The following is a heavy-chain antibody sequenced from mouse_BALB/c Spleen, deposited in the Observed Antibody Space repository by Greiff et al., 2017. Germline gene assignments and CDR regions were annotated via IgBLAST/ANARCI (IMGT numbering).Heavy chain of an antibody. V-gene: IGHV1S81*02. CDR3: TRSSHCASAMDY. CDR1: GYTFTSYY. CDR2: INRSNGGT. Sequence: QVQLQQSGPDLVKPGASVKLSCTASGYTFTSYYMHWVKQRPGQGLEWIGEINRSNGGTNFNEKFKSKATLTVDNSSSTVYMQLSSLTSEDSAVYNCTRSSHCASAMDYWGQGTSVTVSS. J-gene: IGHJ4*01.